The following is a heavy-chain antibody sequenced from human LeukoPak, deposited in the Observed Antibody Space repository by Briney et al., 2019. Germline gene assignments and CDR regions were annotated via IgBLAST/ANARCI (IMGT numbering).Heavy chain of an antibody. V-gene: IGHV4-38-2*02. Sequence: PSETLSLTCTVSGYSISSGYYWGWIRQPPGQGLEWIGSIYHSGSTYYNPSLKSRVTISVDTSKNQFSLKLSSVTAADTAVYYCARDRPGDSYGIDYWGQGTLVTVSS. D-gene: IGHD5-18*01. J-gene: IGHJ4*02. CDR3: ARDRPGDSYGIDY. CDR1: GYSISSGYY. CDR2: IYHSGST.